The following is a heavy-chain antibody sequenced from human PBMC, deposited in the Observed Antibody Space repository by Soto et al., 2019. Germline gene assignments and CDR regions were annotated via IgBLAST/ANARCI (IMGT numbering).Heavy chain of an antibody. CDR1: GDSISSSY. D-gene: IGHD3-3*01. V-gene: IGHV4-59*01. J-gene: IGHJ4*02. CDR3: ARYYDFWSGYCD. CDR2: IYYSGST. Sequence: NPSETLSLTYTVSGDSISSSYWTWIRQPPGKGLEWIGYIYYSGSTKYNPSLKSRVTISLDTSKNQFSLKLRSVTAADTAVYYCARYYDFWSGYCDWGQGTPVTVS.